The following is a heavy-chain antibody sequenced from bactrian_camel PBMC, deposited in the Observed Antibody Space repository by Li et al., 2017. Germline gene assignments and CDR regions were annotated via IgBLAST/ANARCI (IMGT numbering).Heavy chain of an antibody. V-gene: IGHV3S55*01. Sequence: VESGGGAVQTGGSLRLTCTAVGLTFEGGNQGWYRETPGNEFELVSSIAPDGSRWYADPVQGRFTISRNVLPERLSLQMTRLKAEDTAMYYCAAFPGTDGGSWYERGRCADFGYWGQGTQVTVS. CDR2: IAPDGSR. D-gene: IGHD6*01. CDR1: GLTFEGGN. J-gene: IGHJ6*01. CDR3: AAFPGTDGGSWYERGRCADFGY.